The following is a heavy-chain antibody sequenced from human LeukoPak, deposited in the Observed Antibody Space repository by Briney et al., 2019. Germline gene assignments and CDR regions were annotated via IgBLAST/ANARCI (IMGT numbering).Heavy chain of an antibody. Sequence: PGGSLRLSCTASGFSFSSYNINWVRQAPGKGLEWVSSFISSSNYMYYADSVKGRFTISRDNAENALYLQINNLRAEDTGVYYCARDHPALVPDYMDVWGKGTTVTVSS. CDR3: ARDHPALVPDYMDV. D-gene: IGHD5-18*01. J-gene: IGHJ6*03. V-gene: IGHV3-21*01. CDR1: GFSFSSYN. CDR2: FISSSNYM.